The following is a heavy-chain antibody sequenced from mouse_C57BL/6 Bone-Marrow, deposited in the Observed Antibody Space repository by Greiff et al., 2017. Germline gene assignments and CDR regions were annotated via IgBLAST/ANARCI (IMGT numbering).Heavy chain of an antibody. J-gene: IGHJ4*01. V-gene: IGHV1-80*01. D-gene: IGHD1-1*01. Sequence: QVQLQQSGAELVKPGASVKISCKASGYAFSSYWMNWVKQRPGKGLEWIGQIYPGDGDTNYNGKFKGKATLTADKSSSTAYMQLSSLTSEDSAVYFCARLLLRPYYYAMDYWGQGTSVTVSS. CDR1: GYAFSSYW. CDR3: ARLLLRPYYYAMDY. CDR2: IYPGDGDT.